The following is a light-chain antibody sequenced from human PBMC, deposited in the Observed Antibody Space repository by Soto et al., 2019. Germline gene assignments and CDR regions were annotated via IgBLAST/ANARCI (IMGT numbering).Light chain of an antibody. CDR2: AAS. J-gene: IGKJ4*01. CDR3: QQSYRTPLT. Sequence: DIQMTQSPSSLSASVGDRVTITCRASQSISRDLNWYQQKAGKAPKLLIYAASSLQSGVPSRFSGSGSGTDFTLTISSLQLDDFATYYCQQSYRTPLTFGGGTKVETK. CDR1: QSISRD. V-gene: IGKV1-39*01.